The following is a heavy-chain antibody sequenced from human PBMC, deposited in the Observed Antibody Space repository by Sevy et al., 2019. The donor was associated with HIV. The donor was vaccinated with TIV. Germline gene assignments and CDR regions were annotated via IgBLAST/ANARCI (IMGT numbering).Heavy chain of an antibody. D-gene: IGHD2-21*02. Sequence: GGSLRLSCAASGFTFSNYGMHWVRQAPGKGLEGVAVIWNDGSNKYYADSVKGRFTISRDNSKNRLYLQMNSLRVEDTAVYFCARGGDFNARSSKRDFDYWGQGTLVTVSS. CDR1: GFTFSNYG. CDR3: ARGGDFNARSSKRDFDY. V-gene: IGHV3-33*01. J-gene: IGHJ4*02. CDR2: IWNDGSNK.